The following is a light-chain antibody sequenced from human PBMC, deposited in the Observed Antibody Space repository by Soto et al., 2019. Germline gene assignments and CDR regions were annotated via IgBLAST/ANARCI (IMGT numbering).Light chain of an antibody. V-gene: IGKV3D-11*03. CDR1: QSVSSN. CDR2: GAA. J-gene: IGKJ4*01. Sequence: EIVLTQSPATLTVSPGERATLSCRTSQSVSSNLAWYQQKPGQAPRLLIYGAANRATSSADSCSGSGGGTDVTLTISRREPEDDAVYYCQQRSNRPSLTFGGGTKVDIK. CDR3: QQRSNRPSLT.